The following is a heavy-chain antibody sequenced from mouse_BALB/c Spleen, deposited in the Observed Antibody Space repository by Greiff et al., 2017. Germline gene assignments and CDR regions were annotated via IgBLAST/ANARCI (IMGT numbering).Heavy chain of an antibody. Sequence: EVQLQESGPGLVKPSQSLSLTCSVTGYSITSGYYWNWIRQFPGNKLEWMGYISYDGSNNYNPSLKNRISITRDTSKNQFFLKLNSVTTEDTATYYCARDPLYYDYDGGSYWGQGTLVTVSA. CDR3: ARDPLYYDYDGGSY. CDR1: GYSITSGYY. D-gene: IGHD2-4*01. J-gene: IGHJ3*01. CDR2: ISYDGSN. V-gene: IGHV3-6*02.